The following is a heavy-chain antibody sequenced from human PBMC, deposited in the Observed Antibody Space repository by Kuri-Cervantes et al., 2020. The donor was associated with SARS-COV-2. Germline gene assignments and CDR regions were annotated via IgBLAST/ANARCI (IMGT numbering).Heavy chain of an antibody. J-gene: IGHJ4*02. Sequence: GGSLRLSCAASGFTFSSYWMHWVRQAPGKGLEWVSSISSSSSYISHADSMKGRFTISRDNSKNTLYLQMNSLRAEDTAVYYCAKLLPAAREYYFDYWGQGTLVTDSS. V-gene: IGHV3-21*04. CDR3: AKLLPAAREYYFDY. CDR2: ISSSSSYI. D-gene: IGHD2-2*01. CDR1: GFTFSSYW.